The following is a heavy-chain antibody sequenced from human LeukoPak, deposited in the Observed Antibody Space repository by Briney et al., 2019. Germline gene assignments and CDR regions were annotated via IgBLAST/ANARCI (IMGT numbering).Heavy chain of an antibody. V-gene: IGHV3-73*01. J-gene: IGHJ6*03. CDR2: IRSKANSYAT. CDR3: TRHRYYYYYMDV. Sequence: GSLRLSCAASGFTFSGSAMHWVRQASGKGLEWVGRIRSKANSYATAYAASVKGRFTISRDDSKNTAYLQMNSLKTEDTAVYYCTRHRYYYYYMDVWGKRTTVTVSS. CDR1: GFTFSGSA.